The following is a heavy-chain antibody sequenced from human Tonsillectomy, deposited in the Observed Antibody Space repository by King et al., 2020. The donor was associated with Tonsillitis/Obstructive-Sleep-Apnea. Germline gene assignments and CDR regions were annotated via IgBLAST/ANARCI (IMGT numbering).Heavy chain of an antibody. Sequence: QLVQSGAEVKKPGASVKVSCKAYGYTFTRHYIHWVRQAPGQGLEWMVMINPSSGSTTYAQKFQGRVTMTRDTSTSTVYMELSSLRSEDTAVYYCARDDKDDRYFDYWGQGTLVTVSS. CDR3: ARDDKDDRYFDY. D-gene: IGHD2-15*01. CDR1: GYTFTRHY. V-gene: IGHV1-46*01. J-gene: IGHJ4*02. CDR2: INPSSGST.